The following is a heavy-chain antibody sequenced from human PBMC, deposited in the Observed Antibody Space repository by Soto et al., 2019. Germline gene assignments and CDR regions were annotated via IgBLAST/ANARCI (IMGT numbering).Heavy chain of an antibody. V-gene: IGHV3-23*01. CDR1: GFTFSSYA. CDR2: ISGSGGST. CDR3: AKGTSIFYNFAVSPYYMDV. Sequence: EVQLLESGGGLVQPGGSLRLSCAASGFTFSSYAMSWVRQAPGKGLEWVSAISGSGGSTDYADSVKGRFTISRDNSKNTLYLQTNSVRAEDTDVYYCAKGTSIFYNFAVSPYYMDVWGKVTTVTVSS. D-gene: IGHD1-20*01. J-gene: IGHJ6*03.